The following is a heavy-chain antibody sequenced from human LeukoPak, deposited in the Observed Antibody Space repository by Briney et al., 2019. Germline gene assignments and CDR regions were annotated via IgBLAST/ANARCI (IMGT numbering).Heavy chain of an antibody. CDR2: INNSGST. Sequence: PSETLSLTCAVYGGTFSGYYWRWVRQPPGKGLEWIGEINNSGSTNYNPSLKSRVTISVDTSKNQFSLKLSSVAAADTAVYYCARGLRKYYFDSGMDVWGQGTTVTVSS. CDR3: ARGLRKYYFDSGMDV. CDR1: GGTFSGYY. J-gene: IGHJ6*02. V-gene: IGHV4-34*01.